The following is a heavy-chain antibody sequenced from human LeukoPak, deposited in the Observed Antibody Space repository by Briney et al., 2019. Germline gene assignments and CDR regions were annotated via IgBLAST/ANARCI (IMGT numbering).Heavy chain of an antibody. CDR2: IYYSGST. D-gene: IGHD2-2*01. J-gene: IGHJ6*02. CDR3: AGWGSSTGYYYYYSMDV. V-gene: IGHV4-31*03. CDR1: GGSISSGGYY. Sequence: SGTLSLTCTVSGGSISSGGYYWSWIRQHPGKGLEWIGYIYYSGSTYYNPSLKSRVTISVDTSKNQFSLKLSSVTAADTAVYYCAGWGSSTGYYYYYSMDVWGQGTTVTVSS.